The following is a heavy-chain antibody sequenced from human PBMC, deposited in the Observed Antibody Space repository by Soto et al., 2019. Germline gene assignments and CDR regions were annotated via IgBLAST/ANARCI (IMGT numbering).Heavy chain of an antibody. Sequence: SGGSLRLSCAASGFTFVDYCMSWVRQAPGKGLEWVSGINWNGGSTGYADSVKGRFTISRDNAKNSLYLQMNSLRAEDTAVYYCVKGGWLDYWGQGALVTVSS. D-gene: IGHD2-15*01. CDR2: INWNGGST. CDR1: GFTFVDYC. CDR3: VKGGWLDY. V-gene: IGHV3-20*04. J-gene: IGHJ4*02.